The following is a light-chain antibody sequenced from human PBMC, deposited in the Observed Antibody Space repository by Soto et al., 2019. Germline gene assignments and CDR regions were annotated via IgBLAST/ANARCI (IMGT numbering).Light chain of an antibody. CDR3: AQFDSSVT. Sequence: EIVLTQSPGSLSLSPGARATLSCRASQSVSSTFFAGYQQRPVQAPRLLMYGASSRATGIPERLSGSGSVTYITVTISRLETTGFAVEYCAQFDSSVTFGQVTKVDSK. CDR1: QSVSSTF. CDR2: GAS. V-gene: IGKV3-20*01. J-gene: IGKJ1*01.